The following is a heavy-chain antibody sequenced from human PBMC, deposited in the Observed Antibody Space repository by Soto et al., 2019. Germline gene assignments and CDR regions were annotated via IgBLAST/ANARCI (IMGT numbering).Heavy chain of an antibody. J-gene: IGHJ4*02. Sequence: SETLSLTCSVSGAPITSNYWTWIRQPPGKGLEWIGYLDHQGYSNYSPSLRSRVSMPIDTSKNQLSLKVHSVTAADTAVYYCSRVPVTGYSGSLDSWGQGTLVTV. CDR2: LDHQGYS. CDR3: SRVPVTGYSGSLDS. CDR1: GAPITSNY. V-gene: IGHV4-59*01. D-gene: IGHD2-21*01.